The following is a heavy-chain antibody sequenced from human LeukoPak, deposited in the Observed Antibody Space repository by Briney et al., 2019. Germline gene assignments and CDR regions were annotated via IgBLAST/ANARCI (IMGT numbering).Heavy chain of an antibody. V-gene: IGHV4-59*01. Sequence: SETLSLTCTVSGGSISSYYWSWIRQPPGKGLGWIGYIYYSGSTNYNPSLKSRVTISVDTSKNQFSLKLSSVTAADTAVYYCARIGGVGFYFDYWGQGTLVTVSS. J-gene: IGHJ4*02. CDR1: GGSISSYY. D-gene: IGHD3-3*02. CDR3: ARIGGVGFYFDY. CDR2: IYYSGST.